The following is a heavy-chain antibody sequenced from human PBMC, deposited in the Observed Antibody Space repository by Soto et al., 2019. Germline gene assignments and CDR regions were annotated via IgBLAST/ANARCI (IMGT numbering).Heavy chain of an antibody. D-gene: IGHD3-22*01. CDR3: ASETSYYELIKGYFDY. Sequence: GGSLRLSCAACGFTFKDYCMHWVRQAPYKGLEWVEVISFDGSVKYYADSVKGRFTISRDNSKNTVFLQMSSLRPEDTAVYYCASETSYYELIKGYFDYWGQGNLVTVSS. CDR1: GFTFKDYC. V-gene: IGHV3-30*03. CDR2: ISFDGSVK. J-gene: IGHJ4*02.